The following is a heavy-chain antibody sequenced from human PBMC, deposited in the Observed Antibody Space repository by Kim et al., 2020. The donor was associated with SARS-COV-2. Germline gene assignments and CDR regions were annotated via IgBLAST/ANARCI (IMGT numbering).Heavy chain of an antibody. V-gene: IGHV3-30*18. CDR3: AKDTVEVRGPDYFDY. CDR1: GFTFSSYG. CDR2: ISYDGSNK. D-gene: IGHD3-10*01. J-gene: IGHJ4*02. Sequence: GGSLRLSCAASGFTFSSYGMHWVRQAPGKGLEWVAVISYDGSNKYYADSVKGRFTISRDNSKNTLYLQMNSLRAEDTAVYYCAKDTVEVRGPDYFDYWGQGTLVTVSS.